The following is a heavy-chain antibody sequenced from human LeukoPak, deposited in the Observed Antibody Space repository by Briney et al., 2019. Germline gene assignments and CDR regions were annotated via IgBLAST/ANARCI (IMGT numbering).Heavy chain of an antibody. CDR1: GFTVSSNY. V-gene: IGHV3-66*01. Sequence: GGSLRLSCAASGFTVSSNYMSWLRQAPGKGLEWVSVIYSGGNTYYADSVKGRFTISRDNSKNTLYLQMNSLRAEDTAVYYCARGLYGGNSVIWGRGTLVTVSS. D-gene: IGHD4-23*01. J-gene: IGHJ4*02. CDR3: ARGLYGGNSVI. CDR2: IYSGGNT.